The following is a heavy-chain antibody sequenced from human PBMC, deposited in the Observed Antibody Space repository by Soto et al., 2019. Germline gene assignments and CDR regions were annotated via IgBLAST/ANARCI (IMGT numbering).Heavy chain of an antibody. CDR3: TRGYCTVGSCAFDI. V-gene: IGHV3-9*01. Sequence: EEQLVESGGALVQPGGSLRLSCVASGFTFHDHAMHWVRQVPGKGLEWVSFITWNGGSLAYADSIKGRFTISRDNDKNSLYLKMNSLRAEDTAFYYCTRGYCTVGSCAFDIWGQGTVVTVSS. CDR2: ITWNGGSL. J-gene: IGHJ3*02. D-gene: IGHD2-8*02. CDR1: GFTFHDHA.